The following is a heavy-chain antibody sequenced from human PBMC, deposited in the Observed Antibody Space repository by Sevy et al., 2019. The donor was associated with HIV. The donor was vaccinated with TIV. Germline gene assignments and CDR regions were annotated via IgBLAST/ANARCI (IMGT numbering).Heavy chain of an antibody. CDR1: GFTFNNFP. V-gene: IGHV3-30-3*01. CDR3: VRERARSITFDI. J-gene: IGHJ3*02. D-gene: IGHD3-16*01. CDR2: VSFDGGSK. Sequence: GGSLRLSCEASGFTFNNFPIHWVRQAPGKGLEWVAVVSFDGGSKYYADSVRGRFTVSRDNSKNTVYLKLNSLRAEDTAVYYCVRERARSITFDIWGQGTLVTVSS.